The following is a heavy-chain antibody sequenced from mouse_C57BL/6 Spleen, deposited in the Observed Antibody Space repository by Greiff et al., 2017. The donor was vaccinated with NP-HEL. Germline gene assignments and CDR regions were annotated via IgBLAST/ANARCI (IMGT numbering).Heavy chain of an antibody. CDR2: INPNNGGT. V-gene: IGHV1-18*01. CDR3: ARIDSSGYNYAMDY. CDR1: GYTFTDYN. D-gene: IGHD3-2*02. Sequence: EVKLQESGPELVKPGASVKIPCKASGYTFTDYNMDWVKQSHGKSLEWIGDINPNNGGTIYNQKFKGKATLTVDKSSSTAYMELRSLTSEDTAVYYCARIDSSGYNYAMDYWGQGTSVTVSS. J-gene: IGHJ4*01.